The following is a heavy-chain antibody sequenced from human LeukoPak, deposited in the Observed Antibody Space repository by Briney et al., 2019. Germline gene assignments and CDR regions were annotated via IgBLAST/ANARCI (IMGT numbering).Heavy chain of an antibody. CDR1: GFTFSSFG. Sequence: PGGSLRLSCAASGFTFSSFGMHWVRQAPGKGLEWLAYIRFDGSNKEFADSLEGRFTISRDNSKNALYLQIDRLRPEDTAVYYCAKKGGAAFYNWFDPWGQGALVTVSS. D-gene: IGHD1-26*01. CDR2: IRFDGSNK. J-gene: IGHJ5*02. V-gene: IGHV3-30*02. CDR3: AKKGGAAFYNWFDP.